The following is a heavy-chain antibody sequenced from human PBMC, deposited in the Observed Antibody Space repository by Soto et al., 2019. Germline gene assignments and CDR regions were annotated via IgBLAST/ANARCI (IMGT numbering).Heavy chain of an antibody. Sequence: ASVKVSCKASGYTFTSYGISWVRQAPGQGLEWMGWISAYNSNTNYAQKLQGRVTMTTDTSTSTAYMELRSLRSDDTAVYYCARCNRWSSGWPRPHDAFDIWGQGTMVTVSS. CDR1: GYTFTSYG. J-gene: IGHJ3*02. D-gene: IGHD6-19*01. CDR3: ARCNRWSSGWPRPHDAFDI. V-gene: IGHV1-18*01. CDR2: ISAYNSNT.